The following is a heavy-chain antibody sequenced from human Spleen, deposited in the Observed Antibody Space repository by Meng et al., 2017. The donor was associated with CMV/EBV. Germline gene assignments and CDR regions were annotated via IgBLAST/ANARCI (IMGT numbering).Heavy chain of an antibody. V-gene: IGHV3-23*01. CDR1: FTIGRYA. CDR2: ISGGGFST. D-gene: IGHD2-2*01. J-gene: IGHJ4*02. CDR3: VKGGGTSPRGPRGYLDY. Sequence: FTIGRYAMSWVRQAPGKELEWVSTISGGGFSTYYADSVKGRFTISRDNSKNTVYVQMNSLRAEDTAVYYCVKGGGTSPRGPRGYLDYWGQGSLVTVSS.